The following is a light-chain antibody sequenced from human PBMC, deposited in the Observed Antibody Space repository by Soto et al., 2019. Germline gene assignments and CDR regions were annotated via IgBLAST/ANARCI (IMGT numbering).Light chain of an antibody. Sequence: QSVLTQPPSASGSPGQSVTISCTGTSSDVGGYNYVSWHQQHPGRAPKLMIYEVSKRPSGVPDRFSGSKSGNTASLTVSGLQAEDEADYYCSSYAGTHIVFGIGTKVTVL. J-gene: IGLJ1*01. CDR2: EVS. CDR3: SSYAGTHIV. V-gene: IGLV2-8*01. CDR1: SSDVGGYNY.